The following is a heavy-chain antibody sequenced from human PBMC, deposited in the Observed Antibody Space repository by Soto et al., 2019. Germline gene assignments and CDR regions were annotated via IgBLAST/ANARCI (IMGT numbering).Heavy chain of an antibody. J-gene: IGHJ6*02. CDR3: ARDYYDSSGPRSPYYGMDV. Sequence: GSLRLSCAASGFTVSSNYMSWVRQAPGKGLEWVSVIYSGGSTYYADSVKGRFTISRDNSKNTLYLQMNSLRAEDTAVYYCARDYYDSSGPRSPYYGMDVWGQGTTVTVSS. D-gene: IGHD3-22*01. CDR1: GFTVSSNY. CDR2: IYSGGST. V-gene: IGHV3-66*01.